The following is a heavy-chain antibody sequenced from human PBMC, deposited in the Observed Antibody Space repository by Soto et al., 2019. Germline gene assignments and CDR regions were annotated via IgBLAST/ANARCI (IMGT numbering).Heavy chain of an antibody. CDR3: AREGPLPFSPLGPFQH. CDR2: ISYDGSNT. CDR1: GFTFSSYA. Sequence: GGSLRLSCAASGFTFSSYAMHWVRQAPGKGLEWVAVISYDGSNTYNTDSVKGRFTISRDNSKNTLYLQMTSLRVEGTAVYFCAREGPLPFSPLGPFQHWGQGTLVTVSS. J-gene: IGHJ1*01. D-gene: IGHD3-10*01. V-gene: IGHV3-30-3*01.